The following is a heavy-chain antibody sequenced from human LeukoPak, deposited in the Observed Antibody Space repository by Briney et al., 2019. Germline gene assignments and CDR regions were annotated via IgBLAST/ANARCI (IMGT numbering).Heavy chain of an antibody. V-gene: IGHV1-18*04. Sequence: GASVKVSCKTSGYTFTGYYMHWVRQAPGQGLEWMGWISAYNGNTNYAQKLQGRVTMTTDTPTSTAYMELRSLRSDDTAVYYCARAGTRQWLADDAFDIWGQGTMVTVSS. CDR1: GYTFTGYY. CDR3: ARAGTRQWLADDAFDI. J-gene: IGHJ3*02. CDR2: ISAYNGNT. D-gene: IGHD6-19*01.